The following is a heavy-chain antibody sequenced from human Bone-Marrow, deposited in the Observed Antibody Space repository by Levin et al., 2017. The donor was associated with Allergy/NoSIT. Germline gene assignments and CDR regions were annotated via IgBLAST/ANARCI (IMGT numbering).Heavy chain of an antibody. J-gene: IGHJ6*02. CDR3: ARDYCSGIRCTSNYYYGLDV. CDR1: EYTFTNFD. Sequence: RASVKVSCKASEYTFTNFDIHWVRQASGQGPEWMAWMNAKSGNTAFAQKFQGRVTMTRDASVSTVYMEVSGLTSEDTAVYYCARDYCSGIRCTSNYYYGLDVWGQGTTVIVSS. V-gene: IGHV1-8*01. CDR2: MNAKSGNT. D-gene: IGHD2-15*01.